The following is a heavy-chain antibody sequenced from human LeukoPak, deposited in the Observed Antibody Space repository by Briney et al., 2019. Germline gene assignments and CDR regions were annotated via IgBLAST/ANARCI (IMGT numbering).Heavy chain of an antibody. V-gene: IGHV1-69*05. D-gene: IGHD1-20*01. CDR1: GGTFSSYA. J-gene: IGHJ3*02. CDR3: ARDPTITGPHDAFDI. Sequence: AASVKVSCQASGGTFSSYAISWVRQAPGQGLEWMGGISPIFGTANYAQKFQGRVTITTDESTSTAYMELSSLRSEDTAVYYCARDPTITGPHDAFDIWGQGTMVTVSS. CDR2: ISPIFGTA.